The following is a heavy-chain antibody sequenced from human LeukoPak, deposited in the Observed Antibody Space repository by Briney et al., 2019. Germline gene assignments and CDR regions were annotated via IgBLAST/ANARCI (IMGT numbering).Heavy chain of an antibody. Sequence: MTSETLSLTCTVSGDSISSSSYYWSWIRQPPGKGLEWIGEINHSGSTNYNPSLKSRVTISVDTSKNQFSLKLSSVTAADTAVYYCARGVKQQLVLRGWFDPWGQGTLVTVSS. CDR1: GDSISSSSYY. D-gene: IGHD6-13*01. CDR2: INHSGST. J-gene: IGHJ5*02. V-gene: IGHV4-39*07. CDR3: ARGVKQQLVLRGWFDP.